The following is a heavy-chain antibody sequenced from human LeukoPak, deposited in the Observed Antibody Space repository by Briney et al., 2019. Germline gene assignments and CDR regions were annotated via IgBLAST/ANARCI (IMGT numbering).Heavy chain of an antibody. J-gene: IGHJ3*02. CDR2: IYYSGST. CDR1: GGSISSSSYY. Sequence: SETLSLTCTVSGGSISSSSYYWGWIRQPPGKGLEWIGSIYYSGSTYYNPSLKSRVTISVDTSKNQLSLKLSSVTAADTAVYYCARRPGGAANAFDIWGQGTMVTVSS. CDR3: ARRPGGAANAFDI. V-gene: IGHV4-39*01. D-gene: IGHD3-16*01.